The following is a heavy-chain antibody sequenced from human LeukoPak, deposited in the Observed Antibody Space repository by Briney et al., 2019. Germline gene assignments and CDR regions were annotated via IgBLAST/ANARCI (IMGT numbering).Heavy chain of an antibody. V-gene: IGHV4-59*01. CDR1: GGSISGYY. CDR3: ARQEQQLIYNWFDP. J-gene: IGHJ5*02. D-gene: IGHD6-13*01. CDR2: IYYSGST. Sequence: SETLSLTCTVSGGSISGYYWSWIRQPPGKGLEWIGYIYYSGSTNYNPSLKSRVTISVDTSKNQFSLKLSSVTAADTAVYYCARQEQQLIYNWFDPWGQGTLVTVSS.